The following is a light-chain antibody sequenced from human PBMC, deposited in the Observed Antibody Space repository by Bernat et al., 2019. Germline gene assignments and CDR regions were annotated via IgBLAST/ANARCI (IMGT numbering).Light chain of an antibody. CDR1: SSDIGSYNL. CDR2: DVN. J-gene: IGLJ1*01. V-gene: IGLV2-23*02. CDR3: CSYAGSIIFSV. Sequence: QSALTQAASVSGSPGQSITISCTGTSSDIGSYNLVPWYQQHPGKAPKLMIYDVNKRPSGVSNRFSGSQSGNTASLTISGLQAEDEADYYCCSYAGSIIFSVFGTGTKVTVL.